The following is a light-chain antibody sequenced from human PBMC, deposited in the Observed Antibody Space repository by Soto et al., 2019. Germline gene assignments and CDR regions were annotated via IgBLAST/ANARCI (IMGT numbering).Light chain of an antibody. CDR3: QQSYSTTWT. J-gene: IGKJ1*01. CDR1: QSISSW. CDR2: DAS. Sequence: DIHMTQSPSTLSASVGNIFTITCRASQSISSWLAWYQQKTGKAPKLLIYDASSLESGVPSRLSGSGYGTDLTITISSMKNEDFETYYCQQSYSTTWTFGQGTKVDIK. V-gene: IGKV1-5*01.